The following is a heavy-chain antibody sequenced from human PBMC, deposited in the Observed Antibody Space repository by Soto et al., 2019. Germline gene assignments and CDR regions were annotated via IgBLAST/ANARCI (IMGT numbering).Heavy chain of an antibody. Sequence: QITLKESGPTLVKPTQTLTLTCTFSGFSLSTSGVGVGWIRQPPGKALECLALIYWDDDKRYSPSLKSRFIITTDTSKNPVVLTMTTMDPVDTATYYCAHRRDTAIVFDYWGQGTLVTVSS. J-gene: IGHJ4*02. D-gene: IGHD5-18*01. CDR1: GFSLSTSGVG. CDR2: IYWDDDK. V-gene: IGHV2-5*02. CDR3: AHRRDTAIVFDY.